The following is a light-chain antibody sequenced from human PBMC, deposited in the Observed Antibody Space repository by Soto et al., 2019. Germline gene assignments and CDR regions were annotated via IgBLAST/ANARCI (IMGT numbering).Light chain of an antibody. CDR1: QSVSSN. J-gene: IGKJ1*01. V-gene: IGKV3-15*01. CDR3: QQYNNWPPWT. CDR2: GAS. Sequence: EIVMTQSPATLSVSPGERATLSCRASQSVSSNLAWYQQKPGQAPRLLIYGASTRATVIPARFSGSGSGTEFTLTISRLQSEDFAVYYRQQYNNWPPWTFGQGTKVEIK.